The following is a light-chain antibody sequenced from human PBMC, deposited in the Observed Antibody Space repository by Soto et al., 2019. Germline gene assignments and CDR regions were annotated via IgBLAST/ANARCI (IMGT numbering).Light chain of an antibody. CDR3: ASYAGTKLFV. V-gene: IGLV2-8*01. CDR2: EVT. J-gene: IGLJ1*01. CDR1: SSDVGFYNF. Sequence: QSVLTQPPSASGSPGQSLTISCTGTSSDVGFYNFVSWYQQRPGKAPKLVICEVTKRSSGVPDRFSGSKSGSTASLTVSGLQADDEADYYCASYAGTKLFVFGSGTKVTVL.